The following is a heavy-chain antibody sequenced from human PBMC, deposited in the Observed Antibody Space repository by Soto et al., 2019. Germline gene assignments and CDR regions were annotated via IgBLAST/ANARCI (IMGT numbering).Heavy chain of an antibody. CDR3: ARHAAYNYYDSSGAGMEV. V-gene: IGHV5-10-1*01. Sequence: PGESLQISCKASKYIFTTYWISCVRQMPGRGLEWMGMIDPSDSYTTYSPSFQGHVTISADKSISAAYLQWSSLKASDTAMYYCARHAAYNYYDSSGAGMEVWGQGTKVTVSS. J-gene: IGHJ6*02. CDR1: KYIFTTYW. D-gene: IGHD3-22*01. CDR2: IDPSDSYT.